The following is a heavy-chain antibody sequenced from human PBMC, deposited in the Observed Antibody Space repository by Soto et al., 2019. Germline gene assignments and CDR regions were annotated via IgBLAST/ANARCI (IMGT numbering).Heavy chain of an antibody. CDR1: GGSISSYY. CDR2: IYYSGST. D-gene: IGHD4-17*01. V-gene: IGHV4-59*08. Sequence: LSLTCTVPGGSISSYYWRWIRQPPGKGLEWIGYIYYSGSTNYNPSLKSRVTISVDTSKNQFSLKLSSVTAADTAVYYCARHPTVTEYYFDYWGQGTLVTVS. J-gene: IGHJ4*02. CDR3: ARHPTVTEYYFDY.